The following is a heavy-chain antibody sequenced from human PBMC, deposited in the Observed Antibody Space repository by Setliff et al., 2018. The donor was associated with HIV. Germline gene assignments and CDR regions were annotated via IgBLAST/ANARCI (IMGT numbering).Heavy chain of an antibody. D-gene: IGHD3-22*01. CDR3: ARETMYDSRGYLSHYFDY. CDR2: LQHDENNK. CDR1: GFTFGSYW. J-gene: IGHJ4*02. V-gene: IGHV3-30*02. Sequence: GGSLRLSCAASGFTFGSYWMSWVRQAPGKGLEWVAFLQHDENNKYYADSVKGRFTISRDNSKNTLYLQMNSLRVEDTAVYYCARETMYDSRGYLSHYFDYWGQGTPVTVSS.